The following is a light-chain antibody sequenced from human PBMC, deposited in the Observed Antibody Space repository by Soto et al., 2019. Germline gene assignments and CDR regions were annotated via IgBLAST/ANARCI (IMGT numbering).Light chain of an antibody. CDR2: GAS. J-gene: IGKJ1*01. Sequence: EIVLTQSPGTLSLSPGERATRSCRASQSVSNNYLAWYQQKPGQAPRLLIYGASNRATGVPDRFSGGGSGTDFTLTISRLEPEDFAVYFCQQYVTAPRTFGQGTKVDIK. V-gene: IGKV3-20*01. CDR3: QQYVTAPRT. CDR1: QSVSNNY.